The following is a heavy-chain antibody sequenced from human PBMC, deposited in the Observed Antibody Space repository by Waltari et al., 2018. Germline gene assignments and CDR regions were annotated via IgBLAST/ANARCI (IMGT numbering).Heavy chain of an antibody. J-gene: IGHJ3*01. CDR3: VRLQGIYREWAAWELQTGDAYDA. D-gene: IGHD1-26*01. CDR2: IDGDGSRT. V-gene: IGHV3-74*01. Sequence: EVQMVESGGGLVQPGGSLRLSCEASGFPLGNFWMHWVRHAPGKGPVGVSRIDGDGSRTNYADSVKGRFTIYKDNVKNTIYLQMNNLRVEDTGVYYCVRLQGIYREWAAWELQTGDAYDAWGQGTMVTVS. CDR1: GFPLGNFW.